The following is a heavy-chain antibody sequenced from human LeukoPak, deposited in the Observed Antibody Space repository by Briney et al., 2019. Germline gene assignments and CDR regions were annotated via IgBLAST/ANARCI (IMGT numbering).Heavy chain of an antibody. CDR1: GGSISSGGYY. CDR3: ARGSWYGFAY. CDR2: INHSGST. Sequence: SETLSLTCTVSGGSISSGGYYWSWIRQPPGKGLEWIGEINHSGSTNYNPSLKCRVTISVDTSKNQFSLKLSSVTAADTAVYYCARGSWYGFAYWGQGTLVTVSS. D-gene: IGHD6-13*01. V-gene: IGHV4-39*07. J-gene: IGHJ4*02.